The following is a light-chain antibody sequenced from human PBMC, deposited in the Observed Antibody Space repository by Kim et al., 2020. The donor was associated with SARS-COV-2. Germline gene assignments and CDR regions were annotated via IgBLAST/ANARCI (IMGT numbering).Light chain of an antibody. CDR2: GKN. CDR1: SLRSYY. CDR3: NSRDSSGNHVV. V-gene: IGLV3-19*01. J-gene: IGLJ2*01. Sequence: LGQTVRLTCQGDSLRSYYASWYQQKPGQAPVLVIYGKNNRPSGIPDRFSGSSSGNTASLTITGAQAEDEADYYCNSRDSSGNHVVFGGGTQLTVL.